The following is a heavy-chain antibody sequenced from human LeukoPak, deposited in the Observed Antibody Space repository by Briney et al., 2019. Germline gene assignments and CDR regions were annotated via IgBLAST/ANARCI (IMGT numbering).Heavy chain of an antibody. Sequence: ASVKVSCKASGYTFTSFGISWVRQAPGQGPEWMGWISAYNGNTNYIQKFQGRVTMTTDTSTNTAYMELRSLTSDDTAVYYCARGVYIAAAQYAYWGQGTLVTVSS. CDR2: ISAYNGNT. CDR1: GYTFTSFG. J-gene: IGHJ4*02. D-gene: IGHD6-13*01. CDR3: ARGVYIAAAQYAY. V-gene: IGHV1-18*01.